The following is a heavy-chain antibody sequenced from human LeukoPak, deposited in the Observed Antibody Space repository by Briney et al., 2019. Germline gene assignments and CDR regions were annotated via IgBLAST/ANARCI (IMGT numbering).Heavy chain of an antibody. CDR1: GYTFTSYD. V-gene: IGHV1-8*01. CDR2: MNPNSGNT. D-gene: IGHD2-2*02. CDR3: ARDTRSGGRRFDY. J-gene: IGHJ4*02. Sequence: ASVKVSCKASGYTFTSYDINWVRQATGQGLEWMGWMNPNSGNTGYAQKFQGRVTMTTDTSTSTAYMELRSLRSDDTAVYYCARDTRSGGRRFDYWGQGTLVTVSS.